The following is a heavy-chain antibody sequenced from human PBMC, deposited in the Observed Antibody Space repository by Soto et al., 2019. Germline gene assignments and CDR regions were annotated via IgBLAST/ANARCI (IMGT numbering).Heavy chain of an antibody. CDR2: INPSGGST. Sequence: GASVKVSCKASGYTFTSYYMHWVRQAPGQGLEWMGIINPSGGSTSYAQKFQGRVTMTRDTSTSTVYMELSSLRSEDTAVYYCARSPRYCTNGVCYKKAEYFQHWGQGTLVTVSS. CDR1: GYTFTSYY. J-gene: IGHJ1*01. D-gene: IGHD2-8*01. CDR3: ARSPRYCTNGVCYKKAEYFQH. V-gene: IGHV1-46*01.